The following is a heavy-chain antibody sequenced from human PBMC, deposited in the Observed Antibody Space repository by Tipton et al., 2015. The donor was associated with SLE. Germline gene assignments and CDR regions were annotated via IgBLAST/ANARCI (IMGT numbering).Heavy chain of an antibody. D-gene: IGHD3-3*01. CDR1: GYTFSNYA. CDR3: ARDDYSDFWSGTYGMDV. V-gene: IGHV1-18*01. Sequence: QSGAEVKKPGASLKVSCKASGYTFSNYAISWVRQAPGQGLEWMGWISAYNGNTNYAQKVQGRVTMTTDTSRSTAYMELRSLRSDDTAVYYCARDDYSDFWSGTYGMDVWGQGTTVTVSS. J-gene: IGHJ6*02. CDR2: ISAYNGNT.